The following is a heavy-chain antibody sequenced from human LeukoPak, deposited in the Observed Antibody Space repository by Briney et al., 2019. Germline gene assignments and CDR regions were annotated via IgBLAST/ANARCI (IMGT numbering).Heavy chain of an antibody. V-gene: IGHV1-2*02. Sequence: ASVKVSCKASGYTFTGYYMHWVRQAPGQGLEWMGWINPNSGVTNYVQTFQGRVTMTRDTSISTAYMELRSLRSDDTAVYYCAREIFNSVDYWGQGTLVTVSS. J-gene: IGHJ4*02. CDR2: INPNSGVT. D-gene: IGHD3-9*01. CDR1: GYTFTGYY. CDR3: AREIFNSVDY.